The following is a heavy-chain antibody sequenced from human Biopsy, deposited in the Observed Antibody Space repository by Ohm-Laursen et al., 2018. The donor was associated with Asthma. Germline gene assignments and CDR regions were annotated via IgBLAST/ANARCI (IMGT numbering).Heavy chain of an antibody. CDR2: INSGFGAT. CDR1: GGTFNTYV. CDR3: ARKAGSCISRTCYSLDF. J-gene: IGHJ4*02. Sequence: SVKVSCKSLGGTFNTYVIGWARQAPGQGLEWMGGINSGFGATTYPQKFQDRVTITADDSTGTVYMELSSLRSEDTAVYYCARKAGSCISRTCYSLDFWGQGTLVTVSS. V-gene: IGHV1-69*13. D-gene: IGHD2-2*01.